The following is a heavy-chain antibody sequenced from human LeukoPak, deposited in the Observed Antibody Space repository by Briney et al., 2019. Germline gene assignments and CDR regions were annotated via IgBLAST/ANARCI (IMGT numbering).Heavy chain of an antibody. J-gene: IGHJ4*02. CDR3: TTYYSDYYDSSGPGGY. CDR1: GFTFNNYA. Sequence: GGSLRLSCAASGFTFNNYAMSWVRQAPGKGLEWVGRIKSKTDGGTTDYAAPVKGRFTISRDDSKNTLYLQMNSLKTEDTAVYYCTTYYSDYYDSSGPGGYWGQGTLVTVSS. D-gene: IGHD3-22*01. V-gene: IGHV3-15*01. CDR2: IKSKTDGGTT.